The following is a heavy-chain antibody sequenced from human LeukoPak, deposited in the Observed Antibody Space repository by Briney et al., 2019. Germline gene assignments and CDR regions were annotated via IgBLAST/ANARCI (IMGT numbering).Heavy chain of an antibody. D-gene: IGHD3-22*01. V-gene: IGHV4-59*01. CDR3: ARDLGYYDSSGHLAFDI. J-gene: IGHJ3*02. Sequence: PSETLSLTCTVSGGSIRSYYWSWIRQPPGKGLAWIGYIYYSGSTNYNPSLKSRVTISVDTSKNQFSLKLRSVTAADTAVHYCARDLGYYDSSGHLAFDIWGQGTMVTVSS. CDR2: IYYSGST. CDR1: GGSIRSYY.